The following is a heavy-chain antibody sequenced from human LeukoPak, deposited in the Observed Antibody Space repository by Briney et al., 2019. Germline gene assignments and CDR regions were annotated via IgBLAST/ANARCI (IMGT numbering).Heavy chain of an antibody. V-gene: IGHV3-20*04. J-gene: IGHJ6*02. CDR1: GFTFDDYG. CDR3: ARDDYDSSGQFYGMDV. CDR2: INWNGGST. Sequence: GGSLRLSCAASGFTFDDYGMSWVRQAPGKGLEWVSGINWNGGSTGYADPVKGRFTISRDNAKNSLYLQMNSLRAEDTALYYCARDDYDSSGQFYGMDVWGQGTTVTVS. D-gene: IGHD3-22*01.